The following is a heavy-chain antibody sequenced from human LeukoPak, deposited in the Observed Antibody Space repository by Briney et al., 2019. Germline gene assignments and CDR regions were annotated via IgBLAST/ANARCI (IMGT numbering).Heavy chain of an antibody. D-gene: IGHD6-19*01. CDR2: INHSGST. J-gene: IGHJ4*02. CDR3: ARRGTAVAGTLAYFDY. CDR1: GGSFSGYY. Sequence: SETLSLTCAVYGGSFSGYYWSWIRQPPGKGLEWIGEINHSGSTNYNPSLKSRVTISVDTSKNQFSLKLSPVTAADTAVYYCARRGTAVAGTLAYFDYWGQGTLVTVSS. V-gene: IGHV4-34*01.